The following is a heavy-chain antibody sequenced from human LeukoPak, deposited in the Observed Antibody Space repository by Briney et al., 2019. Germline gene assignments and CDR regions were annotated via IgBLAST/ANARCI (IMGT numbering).Heavy chain of an antibody. D-gene: IGHD3-3*01. CDR2: IIPILGIA. Sequence: ASVKVSCKASGGTFSSYAISWVRQAPGQGLEWMGRIIPILGIANYAQKFQGRVTITADKSTSTAYMELSSLGSEDTAVYYCARVRYDFWTGSYYGMDVWGQGTTVTVSS. CDR1: GGTFSSYA. CDR3: ARVRYDFWTGSYYGMDV. V-gene: IGHV1-69*04. J-gene: IGHJ6*02.